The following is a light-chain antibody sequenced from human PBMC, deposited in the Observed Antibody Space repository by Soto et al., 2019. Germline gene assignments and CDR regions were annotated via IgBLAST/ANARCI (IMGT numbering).Light chain of an antibody. Sequence: EIVLTQSPGTLSLSPGERATLSCRASQSISSSYLAWYQQKPGQAPRLLIYAASSRATGIPDRFSGSGSGTAFTLTISRLEPEAFALYYCQQDGSSSYTFGQGTQLEIK. CDR3: QQDGSSSYT. CDR1: QSISSSY. J-gene: IGKJ2*01. CDR2: AAS. V-gene: IGKV3-20*01.